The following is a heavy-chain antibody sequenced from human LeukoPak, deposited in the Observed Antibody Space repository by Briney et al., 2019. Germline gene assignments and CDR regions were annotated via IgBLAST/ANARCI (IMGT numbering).Heavy chain of an antibody. CDR2: VKKDASEK. CDR1: GFTFSNNW. J-gene: IGHJ3*02. D-gene: IGHD2-15*01. V-gene: IGHV3-7*01. CDR3: ARAGTTTRGAFDI. Sequence: GGSLRLSCAASGFTFSNNWMTWVRQAPGKGLEWVASVKKDASEKYYVDSVKGRFTISRDNAKNSLYLQMNSLRAEDTAVYYCARAGTTTRGAFDIWGQGTMVTVSS.